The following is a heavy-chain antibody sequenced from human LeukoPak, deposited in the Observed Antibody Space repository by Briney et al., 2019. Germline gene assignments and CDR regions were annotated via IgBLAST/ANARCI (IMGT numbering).Heavy chain of an antibody. D-gene: IGHD7-27*01. Sequence: SQTLSLTCTVSGGSISSGDYYWSWIRQPPGKGLEWIGYIYYSGSTYYNPSLKSRVTISVDTSKNQFSLKLSSVTAADTAVYYCARVAPELGILTSDYWGQGTLVTVSS. CDR2: IYYSGST. V-gene: IGHV4-30-4*08. CDR1: GGSISSGDYY. J-gene: IGHJ4*02. CDR3: ARVAPELGILTSDY.